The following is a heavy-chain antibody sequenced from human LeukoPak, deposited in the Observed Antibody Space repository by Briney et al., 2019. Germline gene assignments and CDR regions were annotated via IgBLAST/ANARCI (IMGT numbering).Heavy chain of an antibody. CDR1: GYTFTGYY. D-gene: IGHD5-24*01. CDR2: IIPILGIA. V-gene: IGHV1-69*02. CDR3: ASAVEMATIKPFDY. J-gene: IGHJ4*02. Sequence: ASVKVSCKASGYTFTGYYMHWVRQAPGQGLEWMGRIIPILGIANYAQKFQGRVTITADKSTSTAYMELSSLRSEDTAVYYCASAVEMATIKPFDYWGQGTLVTVSS.